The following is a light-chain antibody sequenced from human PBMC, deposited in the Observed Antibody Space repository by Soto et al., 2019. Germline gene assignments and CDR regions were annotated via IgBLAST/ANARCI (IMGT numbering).Light chain of an antibody. J-gene: IGKJ2*01. V-gene: IGKV3-20*01. CDR1: QSVNSRF. CDR3: QQYGSSPPMYT. CDR2: GAS. Sequence: EIVLTQSPGTLSLYPGERATLSCRASQSVNSRFLAWYQQKPGQAPRLLMYGASTRATGIPDRFSGSGSGADFTLTISRLEPEDFAVYYCQQYGSSPPMYTFGQGTKREIK.